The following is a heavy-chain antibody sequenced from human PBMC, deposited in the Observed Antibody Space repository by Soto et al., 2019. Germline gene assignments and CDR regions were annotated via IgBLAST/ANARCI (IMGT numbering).Heavy chain of an antibody. V-gene: IGHV4-39*07. CDR1: GGSISSSSYY. CDR2: IYYSGST. CDR3: ARGTVRKQQLRYYYYMDV. D-gene: IGHD6-13*01. J-gene: IGHJ6*03. Sequence: SETLSLTCTVSGGSISSSSYYWGWIRQPPGKGLEWIGSIYYSGSTYYNPSLKSRVTISVDTSKNQFSLKLSSVTAADTAVYYCARGTVRKQQLRYYYYMDVWGKGTTVTVSS.